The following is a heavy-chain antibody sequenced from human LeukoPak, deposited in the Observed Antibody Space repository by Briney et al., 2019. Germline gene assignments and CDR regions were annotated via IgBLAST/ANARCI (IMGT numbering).Heavy chain of an antibody. CDR3: ALSAGGFGDDY. CDR2: INPSGGST. D-gene: IGHD3-10*01. CDR1: GYTFTSYY. Sequence: GASVKVSCKASGYTFTSYYMHWVRQAPGQGLEWMGIINPSGGSTSYAQKFQGRVTMTRDTSTSTVYMELSSLRSEDTAVYYCALSAGGFGDDYWGQGTLVTVSS. J-gene: IGHJ4*02. V-gene: IGHV1-46*03.